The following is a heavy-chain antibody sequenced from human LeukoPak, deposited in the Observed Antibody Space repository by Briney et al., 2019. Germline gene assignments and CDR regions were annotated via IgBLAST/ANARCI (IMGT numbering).Heavy chain of an antibody. V-gene: IGHV1-8*01. J-gene: IGHJ6*03. Sequence: ASVKVSCEASGYTFTSYDINWVRQATGQGLEWMGWMNPNSGNTGYAQKFQGRVTMTRNTSISTAYMELSSLRSEDTAVYYCARAPGNYDFWSGYYIYYYYYMDVWGKGTTVTVSS. CDR3: ARAPGNYDFWSGYYIYYYYYMDV. CDR2: MNPNSGNT. CDR1: GYTFTSYD. D-gene: IGHD3-3*01.